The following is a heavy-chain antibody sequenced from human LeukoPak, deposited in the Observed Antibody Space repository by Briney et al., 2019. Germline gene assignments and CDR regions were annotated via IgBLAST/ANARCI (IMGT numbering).Heavy chain of an antibody. CDR1: GGSISSYY. V-gene: IGHV4-59*01. CDR2: IYYSGST. D-gene: IGHD3-10*01. J-gene: IGHJ5*02. CDR3: ARFYGSGSYYTGGKRNWFDP. Sequence: PSETLSLTCTVSGGSISSYYWSWIRQSPGKGLEWIGYIYYSGSTNYNPSLKSRVTISVDTSKNQFSLKLSSVTAADTAVYYCARFYGSGSYYTGGKRNWFDPWGQGTLVTVSS.